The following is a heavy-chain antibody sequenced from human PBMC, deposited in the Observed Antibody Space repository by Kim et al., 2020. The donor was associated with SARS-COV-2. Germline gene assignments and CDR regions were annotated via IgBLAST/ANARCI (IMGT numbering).Heavy chain of an antibody. J-gene: IGHJ6*02. D-gene: IGHD3-22*01. CDR3: ARSKDSSGYYYYYYGMDV. CDR2: ISGSGGST. Sequence: GGSLRLSCAASGFTFSSYAMSWVRQAPGKGLEWVSAISGSGGSTYYADSVKGRFTISRDNSKNTLYLQMNSLRAEDTAVYYCARSKDSSGYYYYYYGMDVWGQGTTVTVSS. CDR1: GFTFSSYA. V-gene: IGHV3-23*01.